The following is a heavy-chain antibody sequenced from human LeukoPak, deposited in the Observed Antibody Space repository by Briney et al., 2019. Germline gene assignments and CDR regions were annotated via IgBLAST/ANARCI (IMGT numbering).Heavy chain of an antibody. D-gene: IGHD3-10*01. V-gene: IGHV4-59*08. CDR1: GGSISSYY. J-gene: IGHJ6*03. CDR3: ARSGVYYYYYYMDV. Sequence: SETLSLTCTVSGGSISSYYWSWIRQPPGKGLEWIGYIYYSGSTNYNPSLKSRVTISVDTSKNQFSLKLSSVTAADTAVYYCARSGVYYYYYYMDVWGKGTTVTASS. CDR2: IYYSGST.